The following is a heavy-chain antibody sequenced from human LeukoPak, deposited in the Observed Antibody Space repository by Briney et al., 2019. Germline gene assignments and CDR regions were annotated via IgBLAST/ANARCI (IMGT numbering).Heavy chain of an antibody. CDR2: IAPIFGTA. D-gene: IGHD2-15*01. CDR3: AIVAHCSGGSCYPVLDY. V-gene: IGHV1-69*05. J-gene: IGHJ4*02. CDR1: GGTFSSYA. Sequence: SVKLSCKASGGTFSSYAISWVRQAPGQGLEWMGRIAPIFGTANYAQKFQGRVTITTDESTSTAYMELSSLRSVNTAVYYCAIVAHCSGGSCYPVLDYWGQGTLVTVSS.